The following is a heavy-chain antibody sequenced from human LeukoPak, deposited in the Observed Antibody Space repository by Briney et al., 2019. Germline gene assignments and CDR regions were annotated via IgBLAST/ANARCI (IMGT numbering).Heavy chain of an antibody. V-gene: IGHV3-23*01. CDR3: AKIETYYYDSSGYPDY. CDR2: ISGSGGSI. J-gene: IGHJ4*02. D-gene: IGHD3-22*01. CDR1: GFTFSSYA. Sequence: GGSLRLSCAASGFTFSSYAMSWVRQAPGKGLEWVSAISGSGGSIYYADSVKGRFTISRDNSKNTLYLQMNSLRAEDTAVYYCAKIETYYYDSSGYPDYWGQGTLVTVSS.